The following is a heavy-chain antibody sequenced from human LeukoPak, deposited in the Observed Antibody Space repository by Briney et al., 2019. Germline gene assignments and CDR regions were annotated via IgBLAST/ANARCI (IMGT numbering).Heavy chain of an antibody. CDR3: AKTYSSGWYGAGANWFDP. J-gene: IGHJ5*02. V-gene: IGHV3-48*04. CDR1: GFTFSSYG. D-gene: IGHD6-19*01. CDR2: ISSSGSTI. Sequence: GGSLRLSCAASGFTFSSYGMTWVRQAPGKGLEWVSYISSSGSTIYYADSVKGRFAISRDNAKNSLYLQMNSLRAEDTAVYYCAKTYSSGWYGAGANWFDPWGQGTLVTVSS.